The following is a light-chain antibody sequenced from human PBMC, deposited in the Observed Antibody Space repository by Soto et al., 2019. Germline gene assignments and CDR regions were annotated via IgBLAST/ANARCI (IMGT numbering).Light chain of an antibody. J-gene: IGLJ1*01. V-gene: IGLV1-51*01. CDR2: DNN. Sequence: QSVLTQPPSVSAAPGQTVTISCSGSSSNIGNNYVSWYQQLPGAAPKLLIYDNNNRPSGIPDRFSGSKSGTSATLGITGLQTGDEADYYCGTWDSSLSVYVFGTGTKVTVL. CDR1: SSNIGNNY. CDR3: GTWDSSLSVYV.